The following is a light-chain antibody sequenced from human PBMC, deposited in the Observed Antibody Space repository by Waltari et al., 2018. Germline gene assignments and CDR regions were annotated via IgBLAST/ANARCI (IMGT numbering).Light chain of an antibody. Sequence: SVLTQPPSVSGAPGQRVTISCTGSSSNFGAAYDVQWYQHLPGTAPTLLIYGNPHRPAGVPGRFSGSRSGTSASLAITGLQSEDGADYYCQSYDSSLSGSAFGGGTKLTVL. J-gene: IGLJ2*01. V-gene: IGLV1-40*01. CDR1: SSNFGAAYD. CDR2: GNP. CDR3: QSYDSSLSGSA.